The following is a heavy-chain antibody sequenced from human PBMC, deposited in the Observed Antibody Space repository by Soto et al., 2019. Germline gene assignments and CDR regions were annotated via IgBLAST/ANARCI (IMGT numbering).Heavy chain of an antibody. Sequence: GGSLRLSCAASGFTFSSYGMHWVRQAPGKGLEWVAVIWYDGSNKYYADSVKGRFTISRDNSKNTLYLQMNSLRAEDTAVHYCARDRLWFGELPRYYYYGMDVWGQGTTVTVSS. CDR2: IWYDGSNK. J-gene: IGHJ6*02. V-gene: IGHV3-33*01. CDR1: GFTFSSYG. D-gene: IGHD3-10*01. CDR3: ARDRLWFGELPRYYYYGMDV.